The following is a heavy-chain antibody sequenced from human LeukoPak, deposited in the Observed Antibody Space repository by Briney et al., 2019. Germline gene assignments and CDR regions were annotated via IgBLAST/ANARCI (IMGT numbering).Heavy chain of an antibody. J-gene: IGHJ5*02. CDR3: ARGTEETYGWFGP. V-gene: IGHV1-2*02. D-gene: IGHD4-17*01. CDR1: GYTFTGYY. Sequence: ASVKVSCKASGYTFTGYYMHWVRQAPGQGLEWMGWINPNSGSTNYSQKFQGRVTMTRDTSISTAYMELSRLTSDDTAVYYCARGTEETYGWFGPWGQGTLVTVSS. CDR2: INPNSGST.